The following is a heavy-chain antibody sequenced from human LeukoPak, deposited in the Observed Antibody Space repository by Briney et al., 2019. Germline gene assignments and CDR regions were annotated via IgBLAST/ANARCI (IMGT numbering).Heavy chain of an antibody. D-gene: IGHD6-13*01. V-gene: IGHV4-34*01. CDR3: ARDTSAGGLDY. CDR2: INHSGST. Sequence: PSETLSLTCAVYGGSFSGYYWSWIRQPPGKGLEWIGEINHSGSTNYNPSLKSRVTMSVDTSKNQFSLKLSSVTAADTAVYYCARDTSAGGLDYWGQGTLVTVSS. J-gene: IGHJ4*02. CDR1: GGSFSGYY.